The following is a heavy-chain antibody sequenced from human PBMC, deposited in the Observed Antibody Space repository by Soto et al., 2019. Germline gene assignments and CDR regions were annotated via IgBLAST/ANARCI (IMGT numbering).Heavy chain of an antibody. Sequence: QVQLVQSGAEVKQPGASVKVSCKASGYTFTSYGISWVRQAPGQGLEWMGWISAYNGNTNYAQKLQGRVTMTTDTSTSTAYMELRSLRSDDTAVYYCARVVRSVTARKGYWFDPWGQGTLVTVSS. V-gene: IGHV1-18*01. CDR2: ISAYNGNT. D-gene: IGHD6-6*01. CDR1: GYTFTSYG. J-gene: IGHJ5*02. CDR3: ARVVRSVTARKGYWFDP.